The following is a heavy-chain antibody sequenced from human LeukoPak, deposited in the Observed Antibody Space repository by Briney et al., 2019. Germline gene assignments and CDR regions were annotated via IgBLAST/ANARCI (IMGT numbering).Heavy chain of an antibody. CDR3: ARVHLGGYYFDY. D-gene: IGHD3-16*01. J-gene: IGHJ4*02. CDR2: IIPIFGTA. Sequence: SVKVSCKASGGTFSSYAISWARQAPGQGLEWMGGIIPIFGTANYAQKFQGRVTITADESTSTAYMELSSLRSEDTAVYYCARVHLGGYYFDYWGQGTLVTVSS. V-gene: IGHV1-69*01. CDR1: GGTFSSYA.